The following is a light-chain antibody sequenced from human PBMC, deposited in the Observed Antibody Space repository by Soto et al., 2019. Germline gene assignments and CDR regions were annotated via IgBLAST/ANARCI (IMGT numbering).Light chain of an antibody. CDR3: LQHNSYPWT. CDR2: AAS. CDR1: QSVLYSSNNKNY. Sequence: DIVMTQSPDSLAVSLGERATINCKSSQSVLYSSNNKNYLAWYQQKPGKAPKRLIYAASSLQSGVPSRFSGSGSGTEFTLTISSLQPEDFATYYCLQHNSYPWTFGQGTKVEIK. V-gene: IGKV4-1*01. J-gene: IGKJ1*01.